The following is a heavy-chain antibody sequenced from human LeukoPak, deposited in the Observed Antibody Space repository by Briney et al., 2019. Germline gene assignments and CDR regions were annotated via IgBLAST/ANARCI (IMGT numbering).Heavy chain of an antibody. CDR1: GYTFTMYY. V-gene: IGHV1-2*02. J-gene: IGHJ4*02. CDR2: INPNSGGT. D-gene: IGHD5-12*01. Sequence: GASVKVSCKASGYTFTMYYIHWVRQAPGQGLEWMGWINPNSGGTNYAQKFQGRVTMTRDTSISTAYMELSRLRSDDTAVYYCARGVEGEATIDSFDYWGQGTLVTVSS. CDR3: ARGVEGEATIDSFDY.